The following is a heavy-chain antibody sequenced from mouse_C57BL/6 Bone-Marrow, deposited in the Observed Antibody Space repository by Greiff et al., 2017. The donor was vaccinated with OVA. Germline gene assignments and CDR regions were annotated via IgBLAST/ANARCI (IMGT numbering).Heavy chain of an antibody. CDR3: ARHYDYDVRFAY. V-gene: IGHV1-42*01. CDR2: INPSTGGT. Sequence: DVQLQQSGPELVKPGASVKISCKASGYSFTGYYMNWVKQSPEKSLEWIGEINPSTGGTTYNQKFKAKATLTVDKSSSTAYMQLKSLTSEDSAVYYCARHYDYDVRFAYWGQGTLVTVSA. CDR1: GYSFTGYY. D-gene: IGHD2-4*01. J-gene: IGHJ3*01.